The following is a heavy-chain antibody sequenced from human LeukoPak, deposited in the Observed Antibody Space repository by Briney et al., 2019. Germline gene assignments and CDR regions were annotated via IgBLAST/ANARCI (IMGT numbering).Heavy chain of an antibody. CDR3: AKGLDFWSGRPDY. Sequence: PGGSLRLSCAASGFTFSSYAMSWVRQTPGKGLEWVSAISGSGGSTYYADSVKGRFTISRDNSKNTLYLQMNSLRAEDTAVYYCAKGLDFWSGRPDYWGQGTLVTVSS. J-gene: IGHJ4*02. CDR2: ISGSGGST. D-gene: IGHD3-3*01. V-gene: IGHV3-23*01. CDR1: GFTFSSYA.